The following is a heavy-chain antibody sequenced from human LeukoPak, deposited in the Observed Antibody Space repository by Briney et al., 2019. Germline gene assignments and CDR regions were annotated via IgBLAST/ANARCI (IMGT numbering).Heavy chain of an antibody. CDR3: TTDYNADSSGY. CDR2: IYSGGST. D-gene: IGHD3-22*01. V-gene: IGHV3-53*01. J-gene: IGHJ4*02. CDR1: GFTFSGSA. Sequence: GGSLKLSCAASGFTFSGSAMHWVRQASGKGLEWVSVIYSGGSTYYADSVKGRFTISRDNSKNTLYLQMNSLRAEDTAVYYCTTDYNADSSGYWGQGTLVTVSS.